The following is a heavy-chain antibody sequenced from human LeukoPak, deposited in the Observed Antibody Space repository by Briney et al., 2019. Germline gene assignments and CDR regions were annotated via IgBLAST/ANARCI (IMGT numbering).Heavy chain of an antibody. CDR2: INPSGGST. CDR3: ARVAAAGTTFYWFDP. D-gene: IGHD6-13*01. J-gene: IGHJ5*02. CDR1: GYTFTSYY. Sequence: ASVKVSCKASGYTFTSYYMHWVRQAPGQGREWMGIINPSGGSTSYAQKFQGRVTMTRDTSTSTVYMELSSLRSEDTAVYYCARVAAAGTTFYWFDPWGQGTLVTVSS. V-gene: IGHV1-46*01.